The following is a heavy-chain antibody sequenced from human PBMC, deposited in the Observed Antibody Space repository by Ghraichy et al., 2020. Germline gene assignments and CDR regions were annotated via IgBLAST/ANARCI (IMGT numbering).Heavy chain of an antibody. V-gene: IGHV3-30-3*01. Sequence: GGSLRLSCAASGFTFSSYAMHWVRQAPGKGLEWVAVISYDGSNKYYADSVKGRFTISRDNSKNTLYLQMNSLRAEDTAVYYCARDKGAGYCSGGSCSRGWFDPWGQGTLVTVSS. CDR2: ISYDGSNK. CDR1: GFTFSSYA. CDR3: ARDKGAGYCSGGSCSRGWFDP. J-gene: IGHJ5*02. D-gene: IGHD2-15*01.